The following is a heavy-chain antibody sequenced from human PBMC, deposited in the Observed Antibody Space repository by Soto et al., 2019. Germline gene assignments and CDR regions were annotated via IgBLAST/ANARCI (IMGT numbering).Heavy chain of an antibody. CDR2: IYYSGST. CDR3: ARSLYYYDSSGYYAYYFDY. D-gene: IGHD3-22*01. V-gene: IGHV4-59*01. J-gene: IGHJ4*02. Sequence: SETLSLTCTGSGGFISSYYWSWIRQPPGRGLEWIGYIYYSGSTHYNPSLKSRVTISVDTSKHQFSLKLSSVTAADTAVYYCARSLYYYDSSGYYAYYFDYWGQGTLVTVSS. CDR1: GGFISSYY.